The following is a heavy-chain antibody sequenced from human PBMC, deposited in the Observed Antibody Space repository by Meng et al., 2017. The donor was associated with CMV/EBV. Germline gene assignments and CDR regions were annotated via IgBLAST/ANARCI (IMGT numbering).Heavy chain of an antibody. D-gene: IGHD2-21*01. Sequence: SVKVSCKASGGTFSSYTICWARQAPGQGLEWMGRIIPILGIANYAQKFQGRVTITADKSTSTAYMELSSLRSEDTAVYYCAADYCGGDCYAGTKFDYWGQGTLVTVSS. CDR3: AADYCGGDCYAGTKFDY. CDR2: IIPILGIA. J-gene: IGHJ4*02. CDR1: GGTFSSYT. V-gene: IGHV1-69*02.